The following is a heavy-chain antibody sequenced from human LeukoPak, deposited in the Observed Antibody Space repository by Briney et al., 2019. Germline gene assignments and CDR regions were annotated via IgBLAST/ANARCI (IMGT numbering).Heavy chain of an antibody. J-gene: IGHJ4*02. CDR2: ISSSSRYI. V-gene: IGHV3-21*01. CDR3: ARAPRYCSSTSCSGY. D-gene: IGHD2-2*01. Sequence: GGSVRLSRAASGFTLRSYSMNSVRQAPGKGLEWVSSISSSSRYIYLADSVKGRLTIPRENAKNSLHLQMNSLRAEDTAVYYCARAPRYCSSTSCSGYWGQGTLVTVSS. CDR1: GFTLRSYS.